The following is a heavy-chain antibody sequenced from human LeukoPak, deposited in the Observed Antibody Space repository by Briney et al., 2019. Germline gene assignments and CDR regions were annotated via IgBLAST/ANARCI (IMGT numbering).Heavy chain of an antibody. CDR2: INPNSGGT. D-gene: IGHD2-2*01. V-gene: IGHV1-2*02. J-gene: IGHJ4*02. CDR3: ATPSLGYCSSTSSYGVY. Sequence: ASVKVSCKASGYTFTGYYMHWVRQAPGQGLEWMGWINPNSGGTNYAQKFQGRVTMTRDTSISTAYMELSRLRSDDTAVYYCATPSLGYCSSTSSYGVYWGQGTLVTVSS. CDR1: GYTFTGYY.